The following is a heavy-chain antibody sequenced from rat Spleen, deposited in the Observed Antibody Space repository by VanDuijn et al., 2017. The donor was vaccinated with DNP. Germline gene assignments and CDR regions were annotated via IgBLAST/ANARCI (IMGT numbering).Heavy chain of an antibody. V-gene: IGHV5-31*01. CDR2: ISYEGSST. J-gene: IGHJ2*01. CDR3: TTVAITPHYFDY. D-gene: IGHD1-12*03. CDR1: GYTFNNYW. Sequence: EVQLVESGGDLVQPGRSLKLSCVASGYTFNNYWMAWIRQVPGKGLEWVASISYEGSSTYYGDSVKGRFTISRDNAKSTLYLQRNSLRSEDTATYYCTTVAITPHYFDYWGQGVMVTVSS.